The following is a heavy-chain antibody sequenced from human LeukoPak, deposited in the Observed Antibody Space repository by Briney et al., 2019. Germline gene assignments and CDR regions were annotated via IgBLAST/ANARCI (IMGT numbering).Heavy chain of an antibody. Sequence: GGSLRLSCAASGFTFSIYWMTWVRQAPGKGLEWVANIRQDGSEKYYVDSLKGRFTISRDNAKNSLYLQMNSLRAEDTALYYCARARYCSNTSCYFADYWGRGTLVTVSS. CDR3: ARARYCSNTSCYFADY. V-gene: IGHV3-7*04. D-gene: IGHD2-2*01. CDR1: GFTFSIYW. J-gene: IGHJ4*02. CDR2: IRQDGSEK.